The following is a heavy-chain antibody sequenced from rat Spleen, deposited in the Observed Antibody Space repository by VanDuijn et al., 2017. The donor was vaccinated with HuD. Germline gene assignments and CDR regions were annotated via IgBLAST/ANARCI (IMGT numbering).Heavy chain of an antibody. V-gene: IGHV2-43*01. Sequence: QVQLKESGPGLVKPSLTLSLTCTVSGFSLSSYHVSWVRQAPGKGLEWMGVIWTTGNTVYNSLLTSRLTITRDTSKSQIFLKMNSLQTEDTASYYCARAGRNWELAYWGQGTLVTVSS. CDR3: ARAGRNWELAY. D-gene: IGHD5-1*01. J-gene: IGHJ3*01. CDR1: GFSLSSYH. CDR2: IWTTGNT.